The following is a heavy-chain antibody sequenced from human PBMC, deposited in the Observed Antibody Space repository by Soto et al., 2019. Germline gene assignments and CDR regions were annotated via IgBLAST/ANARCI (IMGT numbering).Heavy chain of an antibody. CDR3: NSGWNSDY. J-gene: IGHJ4*02. CDR1: GFTFSNAW. Sequence: GGSLRLSCAASGFTFSNAWMSWVRQAPGKGLEWVGRIKRRTDGGTTEYAAAVKGRFTISRDDSKNTLYLQMNSLKTEDTAVYYCNSGWNSDYWGQGTLVTVSS. D-gene: IGHD1-7*01. V-gene: IGHV3-15*01. CDR2: IKRRTDGGTT.